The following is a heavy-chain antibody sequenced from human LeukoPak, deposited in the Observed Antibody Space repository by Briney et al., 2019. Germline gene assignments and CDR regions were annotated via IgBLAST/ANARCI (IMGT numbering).Heavy chain of an antibody. CDR3: AKGGGIRAYGYNWFDP. V-gene: IGHV3-7*03. D-gene: IGHD3-10*01. CDR2: IKQDGSEK. Sequence: GGSLRLSCAASGFTFGSYWMSWVRQPPGKGLEWVANIKQDGSEKYYVDSVKGRFTISRDNAKNSLYPQMNSLRAEDTAVYYCAKGGGIRAYGYNWFDPWGQGTLVTVYS. CDR1: GFTFGSYW. J-gene: IGHJ5*02.